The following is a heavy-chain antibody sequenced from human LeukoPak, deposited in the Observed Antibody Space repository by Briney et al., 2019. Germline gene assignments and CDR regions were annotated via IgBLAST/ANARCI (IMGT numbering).Heavy chain of an antibody. D-gene: IGHD5-18*01. Sequence: ASVKVSCKASGYTFTSYDINWVRQATGQGLEWMGWINPNSGGTNYAQKFQGRVTMTRDTSISTAYMELSRLRSDDTAVYYCAKQPLYYYYYMDVWGKGTTVTISS. V-gene: IGHV1-2*02. CDR1: GYTFTSYD. CDR2: INPNSGGT. CDR3: AKQPLYYYYYMDV. J-gene: IGHJ6*03.